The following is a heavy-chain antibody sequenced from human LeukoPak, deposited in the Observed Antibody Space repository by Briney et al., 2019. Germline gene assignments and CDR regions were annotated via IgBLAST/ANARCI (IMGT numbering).Heavy chain of an antibody. CDR2: VHLDGRT. J-gene: IGHJ4*02. D-gene: IGHD6-25*01. V-gene: IGHV4-4*02. Sequence: PSETLSLTCDVSGGSVTSTNWWTWFRQPPGEGLEWIGEVHLDGRTNYNPSLKSRLVMSADLPENHISLKLTSVTAADTAVYYCAREGGFYRPLDYSGQGTLVTVSS. CDR3: AREGGFYRPLDY. CDR1: GGSVTSTNW.